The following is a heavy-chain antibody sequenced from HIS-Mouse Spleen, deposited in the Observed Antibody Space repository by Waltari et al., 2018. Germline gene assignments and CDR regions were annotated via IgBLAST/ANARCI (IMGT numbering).Heavy chain of an antibody. Sequence: QVTLRESGPALVKPTQTLTLTCTFSGFSLSTSGMCVSWIRQPPGKALEWLARIDWDDDKYYRTSLKTWLTISKDTSKNQVVLTMTNMDPVDTATYYCARIQAGKLELPFDYWGQGTLVTVSS. V-gene: IGHV2-70*15. CDR2: IDWDDDK. CDR1: GFSLSTSGMC. D-gene: IGHD1-7*01. CDR3: ARIQAGKLELPFDY. J-gene: IGHJ4*02.